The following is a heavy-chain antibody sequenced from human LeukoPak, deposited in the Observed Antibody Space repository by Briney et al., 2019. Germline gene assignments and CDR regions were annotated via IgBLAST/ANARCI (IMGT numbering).Heavy chain of an antibody. CDR2: ISGSGDNT. D-gene: IGHD2-15*01. Sequence: PGGSLRLSCAASGFTFYTYAMTWVRQAPGKGLEWVSSISGSGDNTYYADSVKGRFTVSRDNSKNTLYLQMNSLRAEDTAVYYCAKTPGDCTGGTCYSFGYWGQGSLVTVSS. V-gene: IGHV3-23*01. J-gene: IGHJ4*02. CDR3: AKTPGDCTGGTCYSFGY. CDR1: GFTFYTYA.